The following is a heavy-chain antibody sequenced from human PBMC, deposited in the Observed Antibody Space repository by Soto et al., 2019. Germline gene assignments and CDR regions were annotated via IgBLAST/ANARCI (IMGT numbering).Heavy chain of an antibody. V-gene: IGHV1-69*12. CDR2: IIPIFGTA. CDR3: ARGTMVAGYLGNDC. CDR1: GGTFSSYA. D-gene: IGHD6-19*01. Sequence: QVQLVQSGAEVKKPGSSVKVSCKASGGTFSSYAISWVRQAPGQGLEWMGGIIPIFGTANYAQKFQGRVKITAAESTSTACMELSSLRSEDTAVYYCARGTMVAGYLGNDCRGQGTLVTVSS. J-gene: IGHJ4*02.